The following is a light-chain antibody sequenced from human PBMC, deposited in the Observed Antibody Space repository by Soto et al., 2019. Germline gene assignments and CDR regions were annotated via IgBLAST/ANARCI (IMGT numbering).Light chain of an antibody. V-gene: IGKV1-5*03. CDR2: KAS. J-gene: IGKJ1*01. CDR3: QQYNSFPWT. Sequence: DIQMTQSPFTLSASVGDRVTITCRASQSISDWVAWYQQKPGKAPKLLIYKASTLGSGVPSRFSGSGSGTDFTLTISSLQADDFASYYCQQYNSFPWTFCQGAKVEIK. CDR1: QSISDW.